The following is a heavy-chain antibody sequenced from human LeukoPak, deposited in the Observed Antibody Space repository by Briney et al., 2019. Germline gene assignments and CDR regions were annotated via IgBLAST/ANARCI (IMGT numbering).Heavy chain of an antibody. CDR3: ARREELRPFDY. CDR1: GGSISSSSYY. CDR2: IYYSGST. V-gene: IGHV4-39*01. Sequence: SETLSLTCTVSGGSISSSSYYWGWIRQPPGKGLEWIGSIYYSGSTYYNPSLKSRVTISVDTSKNQFSLKLSSVTAADTAVYYCARREELRPFDYWGQGTLVTVSS. D-gene: IGHD1-26*01. J-gene: IGHJ4*02.